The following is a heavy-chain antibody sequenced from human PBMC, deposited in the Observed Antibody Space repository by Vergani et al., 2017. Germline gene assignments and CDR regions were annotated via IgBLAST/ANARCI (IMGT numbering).Heavy chain of an antibody. J-gene: IGHJ4*02. CDR1: GFTFSSYA. CDR2: ISYDGSNK. V-gene: IGHV3-30-3*01. Sequence: VQLLESGGGLVQPGGSLRLSCAASGFTFSSYAMHWVRQAPGKGLEWVAVISYDGSNKYYADSVKGRFTISRDNSKNTLYLQMNSLRAEDTAVYYCARDRSAYYXYVWGSYRWGYFDYWGQGTLVTVSS. D-gene: IGHD3-16*02. CDR3: ARDRSAYYXYVWGSYRWGYFDY.